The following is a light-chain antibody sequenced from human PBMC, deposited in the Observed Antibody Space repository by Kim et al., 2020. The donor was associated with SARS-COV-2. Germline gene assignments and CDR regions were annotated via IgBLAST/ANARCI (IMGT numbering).Light chain of an antibody. CDR2: AAS. J-gene: IGKJ2*01. CDR3: QQFQSYPYT. V-gene: IGKV1-9*01. Sequence: SSSLGDRVTITCRASQGISSFLSWFQQEPGKAPEHLIYAASTLQSGVPSRFSGIGSGTEYSLTITGLQPEDFATYFCQQFQSYPYTFGQGTKLEI. CDR1: QGISSF.